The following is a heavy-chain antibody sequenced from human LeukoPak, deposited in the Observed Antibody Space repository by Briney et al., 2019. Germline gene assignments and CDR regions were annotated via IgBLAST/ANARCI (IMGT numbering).Heavy chain of an antibody. V-gene: IGHV3-30*02. Sequence: GGSLRLSCAASGFTFSSYGMHWVRQAPGKGLEWVAFIRYEGSNKYYADSVKGRFTISRDNSKNTLYLQMNSLRAEDTAVYYCAKDAPYSGSHMDVWGKGTTVTISS. CDR3: AKDAPYSGSHMDV. CDR1: GFTFSSYG. D-gene: IGHD1-26*01. J-gene: IGHJ6*03. CDR2: IRYEGSNK.